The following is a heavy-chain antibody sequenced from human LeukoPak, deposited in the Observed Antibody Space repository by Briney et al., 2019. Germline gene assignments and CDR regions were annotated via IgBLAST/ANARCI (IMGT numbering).Heavy chain of an antibody. D-gene: IGHD2-2*01. J-gene: IGHJ6*02. CDR2: ILYDGSDK. V-gene: IGHV3-30*18. Sequence: GRSLRLSCAASGFIFRGYGLHWVRQAPGKGLEWVAVILYDGSDKYYADSVKGRFTISRDNSKNTLYLQMNSLRAEDTAVYYCAKVEDCSSTSCYAGYYYYYGMDVWGQGTTVTVSS. CDR3: AKVEDCSSTSCYAGYYYYYGMDV. CDR1: GFIFRGYG.